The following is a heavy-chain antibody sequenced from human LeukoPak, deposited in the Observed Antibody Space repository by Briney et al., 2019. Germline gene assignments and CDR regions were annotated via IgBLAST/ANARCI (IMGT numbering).Heavy chain of an antibody. D-gene: IGHD3-16*01. CDR2: IHISGST. CDR3: ARDASLSFDI. Sequence: SETLSLTCTVSGDSISSNYGSWIRQSAGKGLEWIGRIHISGSTNYSPSLKSRVTMSVDMSKNQLSLKVRSVTAADTAVYYCARDASLSFDIWGQGTMVNV. J-gene: IGHJ3*02. CDR1: GDSISSNY. V-gene: IGHV4-4*07.